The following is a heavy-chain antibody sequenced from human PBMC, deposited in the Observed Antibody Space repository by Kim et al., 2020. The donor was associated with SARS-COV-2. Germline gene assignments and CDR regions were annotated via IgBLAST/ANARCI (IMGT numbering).Heavy chain of an antibody. CDR3: ARGSRTTGYDY. V-gene: IGHV1-18*01. CDR1: GYSFTNFG. CDR2: ISAYNGDT. Sequence: ASVKVSCKASGYSFTNFGINWVRQAPGQGLEWMGWISAYNGDTNYAEKYRGRFTMTTDTSTSTAHMELRSLRSDDTAVYYCARGSRTTGYDYWGQGNLVTVSS. D-gene: IGHD3-9*01. J-gene: IGHJ4*02.